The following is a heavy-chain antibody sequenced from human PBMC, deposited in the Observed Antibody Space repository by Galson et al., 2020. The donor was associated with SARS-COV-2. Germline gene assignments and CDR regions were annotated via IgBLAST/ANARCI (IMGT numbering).Heavy chain of an antibody. V-gene: IGHV3-53*01. CDR3: ASSPSGYYPTLIDY. Sequence: GGSLRLSCAASGFTVSSNYMSWVRQAPGKGLEWVSVIYSGGTTYYADSVKGRFTISRDNSKNTLYLQMNSLRAEDTAVYYCASSPSGYYPTLIDYWGQGTLVTVSS. D-gene: IGHD3-22*01. J-gene: IGHJ4*02. CDR2: IYSGGTT. CDR1: GFTVSSNY.